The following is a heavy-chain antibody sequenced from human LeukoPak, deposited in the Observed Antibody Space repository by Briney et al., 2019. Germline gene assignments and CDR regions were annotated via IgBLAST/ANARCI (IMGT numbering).Heavy chain of an antibody. CDR2: ISSGGSPI. D-gene: IGHD6-19*01. J-gene: IGHJ4*02. V-gene: IGHV3-11*01. Sequence: GGSLRLSCTASGFTFSDYYMSWIRQAPGKGLEWVSYISSGGSPIYYADSVKGRFTISRDNAKNSLYLQMNSLRADDTAVYYCARVVSGWPNDYWGQGTLVTVSS. CDR1: GFTFSDYY. CDR3: ARVVSGWPNDY.